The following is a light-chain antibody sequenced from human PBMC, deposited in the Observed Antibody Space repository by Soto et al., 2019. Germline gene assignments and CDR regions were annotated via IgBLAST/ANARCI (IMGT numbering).Light chain of an antibody. CDR2: DAS. CDR1: QSVSSN. J-gene: IGKJ5*01. V-gene: IGKV3-11*01. CDR3: QQSSNWPPEIT. Sequence: EIVMTQSPATLSVSPGERATLSCRASQSVSSNLVWYQQKPGQAPRLLIYDASNRAIGIPARFSGSGSGTDFTLTISSLEPEDFAVYYCQQSSNWPPEITFGQGTRLEIK.